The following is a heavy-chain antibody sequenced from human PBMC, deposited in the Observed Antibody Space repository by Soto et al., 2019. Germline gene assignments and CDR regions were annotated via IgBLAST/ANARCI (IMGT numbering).Heavy chain of an antibody. CDR3: ARDPFVYSSSWYYFYN. Sequence: GASVKVSCKASGYTFTSYGISWVRQAPGQGLEWMGWINAYNGNTNYAQKLQGRVTMTTDTSTSTAYMELRSLRSDDTAVYYCARDPFVYSSSWYYFYNWGQGALVTVSS. CDR2: INAYNGNT. CDR1: GYTFTSYG. V-gene: IGHV1-18*01. D-gene: IGHD6-13*01. J-gene: IGHJ4*02.